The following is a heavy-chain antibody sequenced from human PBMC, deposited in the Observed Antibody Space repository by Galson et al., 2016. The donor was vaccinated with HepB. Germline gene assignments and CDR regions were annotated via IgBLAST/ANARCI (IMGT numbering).Heavy chain of an antibody. D-gene: IGHD2-21*02. Sequence: SETLSLTCTVSGGSITPYYWSWIRQAPGKGLEWIGYIYYSGGTKYNPSLKSRVTLSVDTSKDQFFLRLTSVTAADPALYYCAGRVPFTTVGADGYWLDPWGQGTLVTVSS. J-gene: IGHJ5*02. CDR3: AGRVPFTTVGADGYWLDP. CDR1: GGSITPYY. CDR2: IYYSGGT. V-gene: IGHV4-59*08.